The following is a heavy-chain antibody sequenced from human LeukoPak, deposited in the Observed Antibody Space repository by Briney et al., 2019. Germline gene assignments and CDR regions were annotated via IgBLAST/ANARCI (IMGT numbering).Heavy chain of an antibody. Sequence: QPGGSLRLSCAASGFTVRSNYMSWVRQAPGKGLEWVSIIYSGGSTYYADSVKGRFTISRDNSKNTLYLQMNSLRAEDTAVYYCARGVWNYYDSSGSSFDYWGQGTLVTVSS. CDR3: ARGVWNYYDSSGSSFDY. CDR1: GFTVRSNY. J-gene: IGHJ4*02. CDR2: IYSGGST. V-gene: IGHV3-53*01. D-gene: IGHD3-22*01.